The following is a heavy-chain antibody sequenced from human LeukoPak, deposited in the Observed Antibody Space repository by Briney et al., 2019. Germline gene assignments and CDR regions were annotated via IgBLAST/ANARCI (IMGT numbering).Heavy chain of an antibody. CDR1: GYTFTDYY. CDR2: VDPEDGET. J-gene: IGHJ5*02. CDR3: ATDLTMVRGVTNWFDP. V-gene: IGHV1-69-2*01. D-gene: IGHD3-10*01. Sequence: ASVKVSCKVPGYTFTDYYMHWVQQAPGKGLEWMGLVDPEDGETIYAEKFQGRDTITADTSTDTAYMELSSLRSEDTAVYYCATDLTMVRGVTNWFDPWGQGTLVTVSS.